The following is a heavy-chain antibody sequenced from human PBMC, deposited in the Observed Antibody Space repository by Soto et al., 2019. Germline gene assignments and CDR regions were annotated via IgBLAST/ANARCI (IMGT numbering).Heavy chain of an antibody. CDR1: GGSFSGYY. Sequence: QVQLQQWGAGLLKPSETLSLTCAVYGGSFSGYYWSWIRQPPGKGLEWIGEINHSGSTNYNPSLTSRVTISVDTSKNQFSLKLSSVTAADTAVYYCASRGPYYDSSGSTRDLHKDWGQGTLVTVSS. CDR3: ASRGPYYDSSGSTRDLHKD. V-gene: IGHV4-34*01. CDR2: INHSGST. D-gene: IGHD3-22*01. J-gene: IGHJ4*02.